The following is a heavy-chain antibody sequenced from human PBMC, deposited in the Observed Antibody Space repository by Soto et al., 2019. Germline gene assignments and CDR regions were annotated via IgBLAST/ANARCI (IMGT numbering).Heavy chain of an antibody. D-gene: IGHD3-22*01. CDR2: IIPIFGTA. Sequence: EASVKVSCKASGGTFSSYAISWVRQAPGQGLEWMGGIIPIFGTANYAQKFQGRVTITADESTSTAYMELSSLRSEDTAVYYCARDHDYDSSGSHFDIWGQGTMVTVSS. CDR1: GGTFSSYA. J-gene: IGHJ3*02. CDR3: ARDHDYDSSGSHFDI. V-gene: IGHV1-69*13.